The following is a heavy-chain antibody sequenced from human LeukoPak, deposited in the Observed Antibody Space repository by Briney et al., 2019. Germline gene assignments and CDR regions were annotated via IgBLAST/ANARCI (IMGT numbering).Heavy chain of an antibody. J-gene: IGHJ5*02. Sequence: ASVTVSCKASGYTFTSYYMHWVRQAPGQGLEWMGIINPSGGSTSYAQKFQGRVTMTRDTSTSTVYMELSSLRSEDTAVYYCAIGLYGDYDPVGVAWFDPRGQGTLVTVSS. CDR2: INPSGGST. V-gene: IGHV1-46*01. D-gene: IGHD4-17*01. CDR1: GYTFTSYY. CDR3: AIGLYGDYDPVGVAWFDP.